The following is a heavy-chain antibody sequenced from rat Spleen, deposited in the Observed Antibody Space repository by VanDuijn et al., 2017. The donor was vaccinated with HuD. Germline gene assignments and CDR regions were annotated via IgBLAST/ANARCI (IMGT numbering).Heavy chain of an antibody. V-gene: IGHV5-20*01. Sequence: EVQLVESGGGLVQPGRSMKLSCAASGFTFSNYDMAWVRQAPTKGLEWVASISYDGSSTYYRDSVKGRFTISRDNAKSTLYLQMDSLRSEDTATYYCTTIYLKYNSGYLYWGQGVMVTVSS. CDR2: ISYDGSST. CDR3: TTIYLKYNSGYLY. J-gene: IGHJ2*01. CDR1: GFTFSNYD. D-gene: IGHD4-3*01.